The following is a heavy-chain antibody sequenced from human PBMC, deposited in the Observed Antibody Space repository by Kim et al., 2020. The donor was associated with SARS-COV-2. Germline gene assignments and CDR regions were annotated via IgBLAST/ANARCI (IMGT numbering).Heavy chain of an antibody. Sequence: SETLSLTCTVFGGSIGSTDSPWGSISSSGSYWGWIRQPPGRGPEWIGSIYHSGGTYYNPSLKSRVTISVDTSKNQFSLKLNSVTAPASAVYYFARASAVAGRIAFWGQGTLVTVSS. D-gene: IGHD6-19*01. CDR3: ARASAVAGRIAF. J-gene: IGHJ4*02. CDR1: GGSIGSTDSPWGSISSSGSY. CDR2: IYHSGGT. V-gene: IGHV4-39*01.